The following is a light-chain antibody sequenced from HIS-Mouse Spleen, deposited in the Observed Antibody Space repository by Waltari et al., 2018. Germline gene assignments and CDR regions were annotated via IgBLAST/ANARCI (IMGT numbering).Light chain of an antibody. V-gene: IGLV2-14*03. CDR1: SSYVVGYNY. Sequence: QSALTQPASVSGSPGPSITISCTGTSSYVVGYNYVTWYQQHPGKAPKLMIYDVSNRPSGVSNRFSGSKSGNTASLTISGLQAEDEADYYCSSYTSSSTWVFGGGTKLTVL. CDR2: DVS. CDR3: SSYTSSSTWV. J-gene: IGLJ3*02.